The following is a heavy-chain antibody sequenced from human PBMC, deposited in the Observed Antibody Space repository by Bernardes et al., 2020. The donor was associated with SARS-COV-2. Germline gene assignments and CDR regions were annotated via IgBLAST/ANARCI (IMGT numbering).Heavy chain of an antibody. CDR1: GDSLHFYY. D-gene: IGHD2-15*01. J-gene: IGHJ6*02. Sequence: SETLSLTCTVSGDSLHFYYWTWIRLSPGKGLEWIGYIHYSGTTQYNSSLRSRVSMSVDTSRNQFSLKLGSVTPADTATYYCAKSSTHDGFYGLGVWGQGTSVTVSS. CDR3: AKSSTHDGFYGLGV. V-gene: IGHV4-59*03. CDR2: IHYSGTT.